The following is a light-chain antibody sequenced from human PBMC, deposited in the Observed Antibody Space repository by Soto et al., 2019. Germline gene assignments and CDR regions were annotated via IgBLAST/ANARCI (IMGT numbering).Light chain of an antibody. J-gene: IGKJ2*01. V-gene: IGKV1-5*03. CDR2: KVS. Sequence: DIQMTQSPSTLPAYVGDRVTLTCRASQSINRWLAWFQQKPGKAPKLLIQKVSYLESGVPSRFSGSGSGTEFTLAINNLQPDDFATYYCQQYDTYPHTFGHGTKVEI. CDR1: QSINRW. CDR3: QQYDTYPHT.